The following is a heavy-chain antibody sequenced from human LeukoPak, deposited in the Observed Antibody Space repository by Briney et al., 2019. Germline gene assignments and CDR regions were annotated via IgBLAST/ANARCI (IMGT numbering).Heavy chain of an antibody. J-gene: IGHJ3*02. CDR1: GFTFSSYW. CDR2: INSDGSST. V-gene: IGHV3-74*01. Sequence: GGSLRLSCAASGFTFSSYWMHWVRQAPGKGLVWVSLINSDGSSTFYADSVKGRFTISRDNAKNTLYLQMNSLRAEDTAVYYRARDSTYYDSSGYYYVGRNAFDIWGQGTMVTVSS. D-gene: IGHD3-22*01. CDR3: ARDSTYYDSSGYYYVGRNAFDI.